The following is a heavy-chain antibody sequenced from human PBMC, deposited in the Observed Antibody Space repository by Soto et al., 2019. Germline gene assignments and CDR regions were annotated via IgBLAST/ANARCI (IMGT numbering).Heavy chain of an antibody. Sequence: ESGGGLVQPGGSLRLSCAASGFTFSSYWMSWVRQAPGKGLEWVANIKQDGSEKYYVDSVKGRFTISRDNAKNSLYLQMNSLRAEDTAVYYCARESIVVARPLGYYYGMDVWGQGTTVTVSS. J-gene: IGHJ6*02. CDR2: IKQDGSEK. D-gene: IGHD2-2*01. V-gene: IGHV3-7*03. CDR1: GFTFSSYW. CDR3: ARESIVVARPLGYYYGMDV.